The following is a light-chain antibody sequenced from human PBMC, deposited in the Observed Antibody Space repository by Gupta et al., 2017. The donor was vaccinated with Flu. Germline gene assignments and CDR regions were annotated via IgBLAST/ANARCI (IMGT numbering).Light chain of an antibody. V-gene: IGKV3-20*01. CDR1: KSVIRSY. J-gene: IGKJ1*01. CDR3: QQYGSSLWT. CDR2: GAS. Sequence: EIVLTHTPGTLSVSPGQRATLSCRASKSVIRSYLAWYQQKPGQAPRLLIYGASSRAIGLPDRISGSGXGTXFTLTIXRLEPEDYAVYCCQQYGSSLWTFGXGTKVEIK.